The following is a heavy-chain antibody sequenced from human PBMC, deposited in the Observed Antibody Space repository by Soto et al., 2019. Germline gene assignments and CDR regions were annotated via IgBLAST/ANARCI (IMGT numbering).Heavy chain of an antibody. CDR1: GYSFTSYW. CDR3: ARLRASPPQPDY. D-gene: IGHD4-17*01. J-gene: IGHJ4*02. CDR2: IDPSDSYT. Sequence: GESLKISCKGSGYSFTSYWISWVRQMPGKGLEWMGRIDPSDSYTNHSPSFQGHVTISADKSISTAYLQWSSLKASDTAMYYCARLRASPPQPDYWGQGTLVTVSS. V-gene: IGHV5-10-1*01.